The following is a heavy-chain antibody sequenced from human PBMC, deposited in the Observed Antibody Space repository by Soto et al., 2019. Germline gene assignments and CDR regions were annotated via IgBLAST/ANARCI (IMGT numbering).Heavy chain of an antibody. D-gene: IGHD1-1*01. CDR2: FDPEDGET. CDR1: GYTLTELS. J-gene: IGHJ5*02. V-gene: IGHV1-24*01. CDR3: ATSLEMENWFDP. Sequence: AASVEVSCKVSGYTLTELSMHWVRQAPGKGLEWMGGFDPEDGETIYAQKFQGRVTMTGDTSTDTAYMELSSLRSEDTAVYYCATSLEMENWFDPWGQGTLVTVSS.